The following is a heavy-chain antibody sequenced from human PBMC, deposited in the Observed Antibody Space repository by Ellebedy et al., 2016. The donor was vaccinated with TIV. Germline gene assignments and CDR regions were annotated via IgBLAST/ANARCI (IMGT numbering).Heavy chain of an antibody. CDR1: GGSVSSGSYY. V-gene: IGHV4-61*01. Sequence: SETLSLTXTVSGGSVSSGSYYWSWIRQPPGKGLEWIGYIYYSGSTNYNPSLKSRVTISVDTSKNQFSLKLSSVTAADTAVYYCARDISSYGNYYYMDVWGKGTTVTVSS. J-gene: IGHJ6*03. CDR2: IYYSGST. D-gene: IGHD5-18*01. CDR3: ARDISSYGNYYYMDV.